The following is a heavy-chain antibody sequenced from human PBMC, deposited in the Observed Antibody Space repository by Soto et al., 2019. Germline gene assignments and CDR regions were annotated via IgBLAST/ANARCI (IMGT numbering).Heavy chain of an antibody. CDR1: GFTFTSYS. CDR3: ARGRTCTGATCYGGGDY. D-gene: IGHD2-15*01. J-gene: IGHJ4*02. V-gene: IGHV3-21*02. CDR2: ISSDNNYI. Sequence: DVQLVESGGGLVKPGGSLRLSCVASGFTFTSYSMLWVRQPPGKGLEWVSSISSDNNYIYYADSVKGRFTISRDNAKNSLYLLMISLRAEDTAVYYCARGRTCTGATCYGGGDYWGQGTLVTVSS.